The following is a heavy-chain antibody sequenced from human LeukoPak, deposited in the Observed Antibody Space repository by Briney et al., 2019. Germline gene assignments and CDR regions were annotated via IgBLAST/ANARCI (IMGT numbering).Heavy chain of an antibody. CDR1: GFVFSTYW. Sequence: GGSLRLSCAGSGFVFSTYWMHWVHQAPGKGLAWVSRIKTDGSTTYYADSVKGRFTVSRDNAKNTLYLQMSSLRAEDTAVYYCAKIGANSYSDYWGQGTLVTVSS. J-gene: IGHJ4*02. CDR2: IKTDGSTT. CDR3: AKIGANSYSDY. D-gene: IGHD4/OR15-4a*01. V-gene: IGHV3-74*01.